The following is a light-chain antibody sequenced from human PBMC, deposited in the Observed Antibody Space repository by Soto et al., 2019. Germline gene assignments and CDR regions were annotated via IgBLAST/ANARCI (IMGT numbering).Light chain of an antibody. Sequence: AIQLTQSPSSLSASVGDRLTVTCRASQGIRSALAWYQHKPGQAPNLLISGASNLESGVPSRFSGSGSGTDFTLTISRLQPEDFATYYCQQFNSYPLTFGQGTRLEIK. V-gene: IGKV1-13*02. CDR1: QGIRSA. CDR2: GAS. CDR3: QQFNSYPLT. J-gene: IGKJ5*01.